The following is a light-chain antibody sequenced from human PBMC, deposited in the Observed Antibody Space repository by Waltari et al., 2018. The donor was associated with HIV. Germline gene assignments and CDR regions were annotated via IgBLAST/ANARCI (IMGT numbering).Light chain of an antibody. CDR1: TSDIGSYGS. CDR3: SSFADRDGFYVL. V-gene: IGLV2-8*01. CDR2: EVT. Sequence: SALTQPPSASGSPGQSVTLSCTGSTSDIGSYGSASWYQLHPGKAPKLVISEVTKRPSGVSDRFSGSKSANTAFLTVSGLQAEDEADYYCSSFADRDGFYVLFGGGTRLTVL. J-gene: IGLJ2*01.